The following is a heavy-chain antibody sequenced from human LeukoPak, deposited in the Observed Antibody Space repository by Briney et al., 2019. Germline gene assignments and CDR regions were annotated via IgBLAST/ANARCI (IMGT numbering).Heavy chain of an antibody. V-gene: IGHV4-30-2*01. D-gene: IGHD3-22*01. Sequence: NASETLSLTCAVSGGSTSSGGYSWSWIRQPPGKGLEWIGYIYHSGSTYYNPSLKSRVTISVDRSKNQLSLKLSSVTAADTAVYYCARANDSSGYYQIDYWGQGTLVTVSS. CDR1: GGSTSSGGYS. J-gene: IGHJ4*02. CDR3: ARANDSSGYYQIDY. CDR2: IYHSGST.